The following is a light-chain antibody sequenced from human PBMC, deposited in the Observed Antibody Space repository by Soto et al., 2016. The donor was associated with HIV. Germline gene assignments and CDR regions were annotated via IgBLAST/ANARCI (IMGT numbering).Light chain of an antibody. Sequence: DIQMTQSPSSLSASVGDRVTITCRASQSIGRFLNWYQQISGKAPNLLIYDASTLQSGVPSRFSGSGSGTEFTLTISSLQPDDFATYYCQQYNSYYTFGQGTKLEIK. CDR1: QSIGRF. CDR3: QQYNSYYT. CDR2: DAS. V-gene: IGKV1-5*01. J-gene: IGKJ2*01.